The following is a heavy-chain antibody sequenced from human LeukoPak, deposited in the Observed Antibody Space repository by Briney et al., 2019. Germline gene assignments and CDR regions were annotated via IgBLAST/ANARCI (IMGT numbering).Heavy chain of an antibody. V-gene: IGHV3-23*01. J-gene: IGHJ4*02. CDR1: GFTLSSFA. D-gene: IGHD1/OR15-1a*01. CDR2: ISDSGGST. CDR3: AKQSAGSTAWNSLHFDY. Sequence: PGGSLRFSCAASGFTLSSFAMSWVRQAPGKGLEWISVISDSGGSTYYADSVKGRFTFSRDNSKNTLYLQMNSLRGEDTAVYFCAKQSAGSTAWNSLHFDYWGQGTLVTVSS.